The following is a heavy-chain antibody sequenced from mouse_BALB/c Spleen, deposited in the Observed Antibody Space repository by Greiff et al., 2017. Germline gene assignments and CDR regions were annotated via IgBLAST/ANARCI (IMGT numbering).Heavy chain of an antibody. CDR2: IDPANGNT. CDR1: GFNIKDTY. V-gene: IGHV14-3*02. Sequence: VQLKQSGAELVKPGASVKLSCTASGFNIKDTYMHWVKQSPEQGLEWIGRIDPANGNTKYDPKFQGKATITADTSSNTAYLQLSSLTSEDTAVYYCARYRGNYYAMDYWGQGTTVTVSS. CDR3: ARYRGNYYAMDY. D-gene: IGHD2-1*01. J-gene: IGHJ4*01.